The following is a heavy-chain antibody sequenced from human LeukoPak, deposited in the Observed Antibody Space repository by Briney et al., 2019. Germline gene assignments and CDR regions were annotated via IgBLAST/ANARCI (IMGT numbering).Heavy chain of an antibody. CDR1: GFTFSEFA. CDR2: IGGTGVST. V-gene: IGHV3-23*01. D-gene: IGHD1/OR15-1a*01. Sequence: GGSVRLSCAASGFTFSEFATSWVRQAPGKGLEWVSTIGGTGVSTYYADSVKGRFTISRDNSKNTMYLQMNSLRAEDTAVYYCAKDEIPRNKVDDAFDIWGQGTKVIVSS. J-gene: IGHJ3*02. CDR3: AKDEIPRNKVDDAFDI.